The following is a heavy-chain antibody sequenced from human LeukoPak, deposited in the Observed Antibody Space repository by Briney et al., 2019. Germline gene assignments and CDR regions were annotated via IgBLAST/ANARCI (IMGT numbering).Heavy chain of an antibody. Sequence: PGRSLRLSCAASGFTFSSYGMHWVRQAPGKGLEWVAVISYDGSNKYYADSVKGRFTISRDNSKNTLYLQMNSLRAEDTAVYYCAKDHGGHVFPEYYYYGMDVWGQGTTVTVSS. V-gene: IGHV3-30*18. D-gene: IGHD4-23*01. CDR1: GFTFSSYG. J-gene: IGHJ6*02. CDR2: ISYDGSNK. CDR3: AKDHGGHVFPEYYYYGMDV.